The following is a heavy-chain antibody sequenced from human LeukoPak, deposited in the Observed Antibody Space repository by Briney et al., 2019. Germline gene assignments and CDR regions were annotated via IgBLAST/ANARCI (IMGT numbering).Heavy chain of an antibody. J-gene: IGHJ5*02. CDR3: AKAGGKYQLGNWFDP. Sequence: GGSLRLSCAASGFTFDDYTMHWVRQAPGKGLEWVSLISWDGGSTYYADSVKGRFTISRDNSKNSLYLQMNSLRTEDTALYYCAKAGGKYQLGNWFDPWGQGTLVTVSS. V-gene: IGHV3-43*01. CDR1: GFTFDDYT. D-gene: IGHD2-2*01. CDR2: ISWDGGST.